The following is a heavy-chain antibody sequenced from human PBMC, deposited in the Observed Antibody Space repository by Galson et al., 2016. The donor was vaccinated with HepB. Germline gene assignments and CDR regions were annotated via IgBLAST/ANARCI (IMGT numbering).Heavy chain of an antibody. V-gene: IGHV2-70*11. Sequence: PALVKPTQTLTLTCTFSGFSLRTSGMCVSWIRQPPGKALEWLARIDWDDDKYYSASLRTRLTISKDTSKNQVVLTMTNMDPVDTATYYCARMSSDWPISYGMDVWGQGTTVTVSS. CDR1: GFSLRTSGMC. CDR3: ARMSSDWPISYGMDV. CDR2: IDWDDDK. J-gene: IGHJ6*02. D-gene: IGHD3-9*01.